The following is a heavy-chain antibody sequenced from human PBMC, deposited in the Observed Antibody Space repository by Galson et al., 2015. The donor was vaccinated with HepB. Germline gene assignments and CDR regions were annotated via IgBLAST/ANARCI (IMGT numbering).Heavy chain of an antibody. CDR1: GYTLTELS. CDR2: FDPEDGET. V-gene: IGHV1-24*01. Sequence: SVKVSCKVSGYTLTELSMHWVRQAPGKGLEWMGGFDPEDGETIYAQKFQGRVTMTEDTSTDTAYMELSSLRSEDTAVYYCATDGGRRWAQTLFYWGQGTLVTVSS. J-gene: IGHJ4*02. CDR3: ATDGGRRWAQTLFY. D-gene: IGHD1-26*01.